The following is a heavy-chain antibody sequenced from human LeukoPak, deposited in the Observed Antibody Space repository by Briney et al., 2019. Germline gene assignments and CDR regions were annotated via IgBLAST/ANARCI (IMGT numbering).Heavy chain of an antibody. D-gene: IGHD3-9*01. Sequence: ASVKVSCKASGYPFTVYYIHWVRQAPGQGLEWMGWVNPNSGGTNYAQKFQGRVIITRDTSFSTAYMDLSRLRSDDTAVYYCARGFDWLEYYFDYWGQGTLVTVSS. CDR2: VNPNSGGT. V-gene: IGHV1-2*02. J-gene: IGHJ4*02. CDR3: ARGFDWLEYYFDY. CDR1: GYPFTVYY.